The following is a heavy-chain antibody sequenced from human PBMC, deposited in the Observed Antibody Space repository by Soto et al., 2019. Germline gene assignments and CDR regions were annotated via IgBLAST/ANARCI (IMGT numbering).Heavy chain of an antibody. J-gene: IGHJ5*02. CDR2: TYYRSKWYN. V-gene: IGHV6-1*01. CDR3: ARRYCSGGSCPFDP. Sequence: PSQTLSLTCAISGDSVSSNSAAWNRIRQSPSRGLKWLGRTYYRSKWYNDYAVSVKSRITINPDTSKNQFSLQLDSVTPEDTAVYYCARRYCSGGSCPFDPWGQGTLVTVSS. D-gene: IGHD2-15*01. CDR1: GDSVSSNSAA.